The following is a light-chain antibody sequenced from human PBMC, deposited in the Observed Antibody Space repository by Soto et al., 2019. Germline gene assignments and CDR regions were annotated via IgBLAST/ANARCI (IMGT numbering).Light chain of an antibody. CDR3: MQAIHSPHP. J-gene: IGKJ4*01. V-gene: IGKV2-28*01. CDR2: LGS. CDR1: QSLLHSNGYNY. Sequence: DIVMTQSPLSLPVTPGEPASISCRSSQSLLHSNGYNYLDWYLQKPGQSPQLLIYLGSNRAAGVPDRFCGSGSGTDVTLKISIVEAEDGGVYYCMQAIHSPHPFGGGSKVEIK.